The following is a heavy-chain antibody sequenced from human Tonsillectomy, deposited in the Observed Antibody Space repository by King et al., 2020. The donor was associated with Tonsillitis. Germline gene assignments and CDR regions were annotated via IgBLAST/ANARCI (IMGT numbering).Heavy chain of an antibody. V-gene: IGHV1-18*04. CDR1: GYTFTSYG. CDR2: ISAYNANT. CDR3: ARGSPYSGYAGGYYYYYYGMDV. Sequence: QVQLVESGAEVKKPGASVKVSCKASGYTFTSYGISWVRQAPGQGLEWMGWISAYNANTNYAQKLQGRVTMTTDTSTSTAYMELRSLRSDDTAVYYCARGSPYSGYAGGYYYYYYGMDVWGQGTTVTVSS. D-gene: IGHD5-12*01. J-gene: IGHJ6*02.